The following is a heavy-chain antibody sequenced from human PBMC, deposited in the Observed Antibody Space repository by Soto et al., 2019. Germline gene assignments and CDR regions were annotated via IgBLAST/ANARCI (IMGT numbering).Heavy chain of an antibody. J-gene: IGHJ3*02. CDR2: IKQDGSEK. CDR1: WGSCVGYG. CDR3: ATLIYHSYDSRGPSDPDAFDI. V-gene: IGHV3-7*05. D-gene: IGHD3-22*01. Sequence: VLSLRVCWRAAWGSCVGYGRSCILQTPGKGLEWVANIKQDGSEKYYVDSVKGRFTISRDNAKNSLYLQMNSLRAEDTAVYYCATLIYHSYDSRGPSDPDAFDIWGQGTMVTVSS.